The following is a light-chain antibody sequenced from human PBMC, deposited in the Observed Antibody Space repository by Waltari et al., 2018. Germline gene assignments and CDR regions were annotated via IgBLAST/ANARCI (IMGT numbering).Light chain of an antibody. Sequence: AIQMTQSPSSLSASVGDRITITCRASRDIRDDLGWYQQKPGKAPKLLIYAAASLQSVVPLRCSGSGSGTDFTLTISSLQPEDFATYYCLQDYTHPHTFGQGTKLEIK. CDR2: AAA. V-gene: IGKV1-6*01. CDR3: LQDYTHPHT. J-gene: IGKJ2*01. CDR1: RDIRDD.